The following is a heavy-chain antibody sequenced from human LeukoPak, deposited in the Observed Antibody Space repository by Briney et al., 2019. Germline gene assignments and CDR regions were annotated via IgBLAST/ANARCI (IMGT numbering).Heavy chain of an antibody. CDR1: GYTFTSYD. CDR3: ARDNSVEDTAWWFDP. J-gene: IGHJ5*02. Sequence: ASVKVSCKASGYTFTSYDINWVRQAPGQGLEWMGWMNPNSGDTGYPQKFQGRVTMTRDMSTSTDYMEPSSLRSEDTAVYYCARDNSVEDTAWWFDPWGQGTLVTVSS. D-gene: IGHD4-23*01. V-gene: IGHV1-8*01. CDR2: MNPNSGDT.